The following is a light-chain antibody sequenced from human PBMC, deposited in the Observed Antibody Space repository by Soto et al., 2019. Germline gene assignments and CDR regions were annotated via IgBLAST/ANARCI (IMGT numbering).Light chain of an antibody. CDR1: QNINTW. Sequence: DIQMTQSPSTLSASVGDSVTITCRASQNINTWLAWYQQKPGKAPNLLIYKASTLQSGVPSRFSGSGSGAKFTLTIRSLQPDDFATYYGKQCNNSPWTFVQGTKGEIK. J-gene: IGKJ1*01. CDR3: KQCNNSPWT. V-gene: IGKV1-5*03. CDR2: KAS.